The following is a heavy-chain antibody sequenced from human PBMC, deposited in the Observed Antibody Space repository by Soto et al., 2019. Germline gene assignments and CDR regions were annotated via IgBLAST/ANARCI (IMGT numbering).Heavy chain of an antibody. J-gene: IGHJ4*02. Sequence: GSLRLSCAASGFTFSDYYMSWIRQAPGKGLEWVSYISSSGSTIYYADSVKGRFTISRDNAKNSLYLQMSSLRAEDTAVYYCARVERGITIFGVVIPPFDDWCQGTLVTVSS. CDR1: GFTFSDYY. CDR2: ISSSGSTI. V-gene: IGHV3-11*01. CDR3: ARVERGITIFGVVIPPFDD. D-gene: IGHD3-3*01.